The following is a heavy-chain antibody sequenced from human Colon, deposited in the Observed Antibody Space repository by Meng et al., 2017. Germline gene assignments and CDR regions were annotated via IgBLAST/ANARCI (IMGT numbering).Heavy chain of an antibody. V-gene: IGHV4-34*01. Sequence: QGQQRQWGAGLLKPSETLSLTCAVYGGSFSGYYWSWIRQPPGKGLEWIGEINHSGSTNYNPSLKSRVTISVDTSKNQFSLKLSSVTAADTAVYYCARGRYSGYLPWGQGTLVTVSS. CDR1: GGSFSGYY. J-gene: IGHJ5*02. CDR2: INHSGST. CDR3: ARGRYSGYLP. D-gene: IGHD5-12*01.